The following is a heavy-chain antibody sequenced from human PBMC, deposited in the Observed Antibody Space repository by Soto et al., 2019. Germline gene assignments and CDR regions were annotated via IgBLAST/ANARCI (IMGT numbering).Heavy chain of an antibody. V-gene: IGHV1-18*01. CDR3: ARVPATGTPYWYFDL. CDR2: ISAYNGNT. Sequence: GASVKVSCKASGYTFTSYGISWVRQAPGQGLEWMGWISAYNGNTNYAQKLQGRVTMTTDTSTSTAYMELRSLRSDDTAVYYCARVPATGTPYWYFDLWGRGTLVTVSS. CDR1: GYTFTSYG. J-gene: IGHJ2*01. D-gene: IGHD1-7*01.